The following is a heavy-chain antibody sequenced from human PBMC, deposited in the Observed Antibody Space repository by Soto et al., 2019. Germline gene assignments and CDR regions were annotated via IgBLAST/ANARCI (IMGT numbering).Heavy chain of an antibody. CDR1: GFTFTSSA. CDR2: IVVGSGNT. J-gene: IGHJ3*02. CDR3: AAAGGPDRGVPFDI. D-gene: IGHD3-10*01. V-gene: IGHV1-58*02. Sequence: SVKVSCKASGFTFTSSAMQWVRQARGQRLEWIGWIVVGSGNTNYAQKFQERVTITRDMSTSTAYMELSSLRSEDTAVYYCAAAGGPDRGVPFDIWGQGTMVTVS.